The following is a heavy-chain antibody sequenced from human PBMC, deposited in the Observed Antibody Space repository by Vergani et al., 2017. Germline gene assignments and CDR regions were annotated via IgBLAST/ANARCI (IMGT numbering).Heavy chain of an antibody. D-gene: IGHD2-15*01. CDR3: ARVGCSGGSCDTRGWYFDL. CDR1: GFTFSSYW. V-gene: IGHV3-7*01. Sequence: EVQLVESGGGLVQPGGSLRPSCAAFGFTFSSYWMSWVPQAPGKGLEWVANIKQDGSEKYYVDSVKGRFTISRDNAKNSLYLQMNSLRAEDTAVYYCARVGCSGGSCDTRGWYFDLWGRGTLVTVSS. CDR2: IKQDGSEK. J-gene: IGHJ2*01.